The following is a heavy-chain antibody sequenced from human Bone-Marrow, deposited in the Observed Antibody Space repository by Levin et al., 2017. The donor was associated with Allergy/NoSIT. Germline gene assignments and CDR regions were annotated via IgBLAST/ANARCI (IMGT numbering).Heavy chain of an antibody. Sequence: GGSLRLSCAASGFTFSSYGMHWVRQAPGKGLEWVAVISYDGSNKYYADSVKGRFTISRDNSKNTLYLQMNSLRAEDTAVYYCAKDARSVLRFLEWFPDYYYYYYMDVWGKGTTVTVSS. CDR1: GFTFSSYG. CDR3: AKDARSVLRFLEWFPDYYYYYYMDV. J-gene: IGHJ6*03. CDR2: ISYDGSNK. D-gene: IGHD3-3*01. V-gene: IGHV3-30*18.